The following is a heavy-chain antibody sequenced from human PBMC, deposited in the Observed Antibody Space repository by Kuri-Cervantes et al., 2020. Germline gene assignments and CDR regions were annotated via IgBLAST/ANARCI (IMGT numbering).Heavy chain of an antibody. CDR2: TYYRSKWYN. CDR3: ASQTSGWYWFDP. V-gene: IGHV6-1*01. J-gene: IGHJ5*02. D-gene: IGHD6-19*01. CDR1: GDSVSSNSAA. Sequence: LRLSCAISGDSVSSNSAAWNWIRQSPSRGLEWLGRTYYRSKWYNDYAVSVKSRITVNPDTSKNQFSLQLNSVTPEDTAVYYCASQTSGWYWFDPWGQGTLVTVSS.